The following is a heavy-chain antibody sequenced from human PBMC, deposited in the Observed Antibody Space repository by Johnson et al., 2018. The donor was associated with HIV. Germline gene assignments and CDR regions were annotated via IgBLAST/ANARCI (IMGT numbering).Heavy chain of an antibody. Sequence: QEQLVDSGGGVVQPGRSLRLSCAASGVTFSSHAMHWVRQAPGKGLDWVTVTSCDGRNKYYAGSLKGRFTIPKDNSKNTLHLQMNSLRPEDTAAYYCAKDLRRGSGSYSDAFDIWGQGTMVNVSS. CDR1: GVTFSSHA. CDR2: TSCDGRNK. D-gene: IGHD1-26*01. V-gene: IGHV3-30-3*01. J-gene: IGHJ3*02. CDR3: AKDLRRGSGSYSDAFDI.